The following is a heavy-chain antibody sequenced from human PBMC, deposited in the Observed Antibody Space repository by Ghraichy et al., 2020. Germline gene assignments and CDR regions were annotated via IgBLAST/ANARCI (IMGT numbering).Heavy chain of an antibody. D-gene: IGHD2-21*02. CDR1: GFTFNRHA. Sequence: GGSLRLSCSASGFTFNRHAMYWVRQAPGKGLEFVSAISSNGGSTNYADSVKGRFTISRDNAKNTLYLQMSSLRTEDTAVYYCVKDLAYCAGDCQRAFDYWGQGTLVTVSS. V-gene: IGHV3-64D*06. CDR3: VKDLAYCAGDCQRAFDY. CDR2: ISSNGGST. J-gene: IGHJ4*02.